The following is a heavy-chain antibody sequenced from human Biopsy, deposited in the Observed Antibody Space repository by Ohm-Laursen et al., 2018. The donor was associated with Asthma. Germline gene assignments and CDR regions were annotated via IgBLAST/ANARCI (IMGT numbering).Heavy chain of an antibody. CDR3: ARDALHDNSAYIGDAFDF. D-gene: IGHD3-22*01. V-gene: IGHV1-2*06. J-gene: IGHJ3*01. CDR1: GYSFTDYH. CDR2: ITPTSGGT. Sequence: ASVTVSCKASGYSFTDYHLHCARQAPGQGLEWLRRITPTSGGTTYVQKFQGRVTMTRDRSISTACMELNRLRSDDTAVYYRARDALHDNSAYIGDAFDFWGQGTMFTVPS.